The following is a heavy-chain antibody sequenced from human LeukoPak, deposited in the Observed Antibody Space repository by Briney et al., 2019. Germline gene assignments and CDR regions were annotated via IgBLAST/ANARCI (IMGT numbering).Heavy chain of an antibody. V-gene: IGHV1-69*01. CDR2: IIPIFGIT. D-gene: IGHD4-17*01. J-gene: IGHJ5*02. CDR3: ARGPGDYGDFNWFDR. CDR1: GGTFSTYA. Sequence: SVKVSCKSTGGTFSTYAVTWVRQAPGQGLEWIGGIIPIFGITNYAQKFQGRVTITADESTSTVFMDLSSLRSEDMALYYCARGPGDYGDFNWFDRWGQGTLVTVSS.